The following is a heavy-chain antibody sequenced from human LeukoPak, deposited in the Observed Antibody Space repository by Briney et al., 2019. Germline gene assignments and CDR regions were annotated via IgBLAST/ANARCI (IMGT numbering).Heavy chain of an antibody. CDR1: GGSISSYY. D-gene: IGHD4-17*01. V-gene: IGHV4-59*08. CDR2: IYYSGST. Sequence: SETLSLTCTVSGGSISSYYWSWIRQPPGKGLEWIGYIYYSGSTNYNPSLKSRVTLSVDTSKNQFSLKLSSVTAADTAIYYCARHTYGDYAPLDYWGQGTLVTVSS. J-gene: IGHJ4*02. CDR3: ARHTYGDYAPLDY.